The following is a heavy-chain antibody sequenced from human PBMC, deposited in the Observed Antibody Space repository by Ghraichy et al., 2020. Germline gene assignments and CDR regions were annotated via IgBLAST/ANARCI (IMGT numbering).Heavy chain of an antibody. CDR1: GFTFSSYA. Sequence: GGSLNISCAASGFTFSSYAMSWVRQAPGKGLEWVSAISGSGGSTYYADSVKGRFTISRDNSKNTLYLQMNSLRAEDTAVYYCAKDGYCSSTSCSARVDYWGQGTLVTVSS. J-gene: IGHJ4*02. CDR3: AKDGYCSSTSCSARVDY. D-gene: IGHD2-2*03. CDR2: ISGSGGST. V-gene: IGHV3-23*01.